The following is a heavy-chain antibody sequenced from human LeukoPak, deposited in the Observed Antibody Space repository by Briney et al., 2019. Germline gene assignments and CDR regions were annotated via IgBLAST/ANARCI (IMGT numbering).Heavy chain of an antibody. CDR1: GGSFSGYY. J-gene: IGHJ4*02. V-gene: IGHV4-34*01. CDR2: INHSGST. CDR3: ARSQWLIALDY. Sequence: PSETLSLTCAVYGGSFSGYYWSWIRQPPGKGLEWIGEINHSGSTNYIPSLKSRVTISVDTSKNQFSLRLSSLTAADTAVYYCARSQWLIALDYWGQGTLVTVSS. D-gene: IGHD6-19*01.